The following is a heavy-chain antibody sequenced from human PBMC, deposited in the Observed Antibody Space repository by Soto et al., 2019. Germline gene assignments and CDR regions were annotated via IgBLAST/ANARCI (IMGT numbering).Heavy chain of an antibody. Sequence: PSETLSLTCTVSGGSISSSSYYWGWVRQPPGEGLEWIGTIYYSGNTYCNPSLKSRVTISVDTSKNQFSLKLSSVTAADTAVYYFARHGPMTYNWNHLDDWGQGTLVTVSS. CDR3: ARHGPMTYNWNHLDD. CDR2: IYYSGNT. CDR1: GGSISSSSYY. D-gene: IGHD1-20*01. J-gene: IGHJ4*02. V-gene: IGHV4-39*01.